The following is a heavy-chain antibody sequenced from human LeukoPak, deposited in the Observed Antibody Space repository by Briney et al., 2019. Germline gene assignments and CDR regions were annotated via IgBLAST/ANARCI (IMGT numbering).Heavy chain of an antibody. CDR2: IIPIFGTA. Sequence: ASVKVSCKASGGTFSSYAISWVRQAPGQGLEWMGGIIPIFGTANYAQKFQGRVTITTDESTSTAYMELSSLRSEDTAVYYCARAPVFDYDSSGYYSGGFYYYMDVWGKGATVTVSS. V-gene: IGHV1-69*05. CDR3: ARAPVFDYDSSGYYSGGFYYYMDV. D-gene: IGHD3-22*01. CDR1: GGTFSSYA. J-gene: IGHJ6*03.